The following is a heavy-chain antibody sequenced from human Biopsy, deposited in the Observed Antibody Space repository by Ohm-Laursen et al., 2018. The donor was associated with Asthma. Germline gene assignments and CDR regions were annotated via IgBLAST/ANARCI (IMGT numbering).Heavy chain of an antibody. D-gene: IGHD3-22*01. CDR1: GGSTSVSSW. CDR2: IYHLGNA. Sequence: PGTLSLTCDVSGGSTSVSSWWSWVRQPPGRGLEWIGQIYHLGNANYNPSLKSRVTMSVDKSKNQFSLKLTSVTAADTAIYFCARRWRSYDSSNYYLDQWGQGTPVTVSS. CDR3: ARRWRSYDSSNYYLDQ. J-gene: IGHJ4*02. V-gene: IGHV4-4*01.